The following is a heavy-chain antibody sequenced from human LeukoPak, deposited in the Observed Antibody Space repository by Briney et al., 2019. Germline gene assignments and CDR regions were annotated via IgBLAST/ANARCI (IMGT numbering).Heavy chain of an antibody. CDR1: GGSISSYY. CDR3: ARVRGYYDFWSGYEYYMDV. CDR2: INHSGST. D-gene: IGHD3-3*01. J-gene: IGHJ6*03. Sequence: SETLSLTCTVSGGSISSYYWSWIRQPPGKGLEWIGEINHSGSTNYNPSLKSRVTISVDTSKNQFSLKLSSVTAADTAVYYCARVRGYYDFWSGYEYYMDVWGKGTTVTVSS. V-gene: IGHV4-34*01.